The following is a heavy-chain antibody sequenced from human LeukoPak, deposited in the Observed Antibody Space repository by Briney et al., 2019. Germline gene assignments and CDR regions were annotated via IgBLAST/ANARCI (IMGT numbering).Heavy chain of an antibody. CDR3: AKRGLQYSSSYGFFDS. Sequence: SETLSLTCTVSGDSISTSAYFWGWIRQPPGQGLEWIGSIYYNGRSYSNPSLKTRVSLSIDTSKNQFSLRLSPATAADTAVYYCAKRGLQYSSSYGFFDSWGHGSLVIVSS. D-gene: IGHD6-6*01. J-gene: IGHJ5*01. CDR2: IYYNGRS. V-gene: IGHV4-39*01. CDR1: GDSISTSAYF.